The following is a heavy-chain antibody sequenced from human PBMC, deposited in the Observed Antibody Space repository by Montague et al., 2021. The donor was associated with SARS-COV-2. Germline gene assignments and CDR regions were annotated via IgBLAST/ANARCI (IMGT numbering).Heavy chain of an antibody. V-gene: IGHV4-28*01. D-gene: IGHD5-24*01. Sequence: SETLSLTCAVSGYSISSSNWWGWNRQAPGRGLEWIGYIYHTGSTYYNPSLKSRVTMSVDKSNNLFSLELSSVTAVDTAVYYCAKSADHNYFLDSWGQGTPVTVSS. J-gene: IGHJ4*02. CDR1: GYSISSSNW. CDR3: AKSADHNYFLDS. CDR2: IYHTGST.